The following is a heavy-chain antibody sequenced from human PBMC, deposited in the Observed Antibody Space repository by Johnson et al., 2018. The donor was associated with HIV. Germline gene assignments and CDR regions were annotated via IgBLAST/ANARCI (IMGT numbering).Heavy chain of an antibody. Sequence: QVQLVESGGGVVQPGGSLRLSCAASGFTFSDYYMSWIRQAPGKGLEWVSYISSSGSTIYYADSVKGRFTISRDNSKNTLYLQMNSLRAEDTAVYYCAKDMVVRENGAFDIWGQGTMVTVSS. CDR3: AKDMVVRENGAFDI. D-gene: IGHD3-10*01. V-gene: IGHV3-11*04. CDR2: ISSSGSTI. CDR1: GFTFSDYY. J-gene: IGHJ3*02.